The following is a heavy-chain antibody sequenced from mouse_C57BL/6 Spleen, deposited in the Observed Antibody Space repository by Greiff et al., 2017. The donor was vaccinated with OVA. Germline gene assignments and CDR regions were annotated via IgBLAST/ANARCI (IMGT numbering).Heavy chain of an antibody. CDR2: IYLGNGYT. CDR3: ARGDYYGYYAMDY. D-gene: IGHD1-1*01. CDR1: GYTFTSYG. Sequence: VQLQQSGAELVRPGSSVKMSCKTSGYTFTSYGINWVKQRPGQGLEWIGYIYLGNGYTEYNEKFKGKATLTSDTSSSTAYMQLSSLTSEDSAIYFCARGDYYGYYAMDYWGQGTSVTVSS. J-gene: IGHJ4*01. V-gene: IGHV1-58*01.